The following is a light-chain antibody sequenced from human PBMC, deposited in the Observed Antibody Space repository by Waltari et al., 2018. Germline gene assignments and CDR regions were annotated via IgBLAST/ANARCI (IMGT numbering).Light chain of an antibody. V-gene: IGLV2-11*01. CDR2: DVS. CDR3: CSYAGSYTYWV. Sequence: QSALTQPRSVSGSPGQSVTISCTGTSSDVGGYKYASWYQQHPGKAPKLMIYDVSKRPSGVPDRFSGSKSGNTASLTISGLQAEDEADYYCCSYAGSYTYWVFGGGTKLTVL. J-gene: IGLJ3*02. CDR1: SSDVGGYKY.